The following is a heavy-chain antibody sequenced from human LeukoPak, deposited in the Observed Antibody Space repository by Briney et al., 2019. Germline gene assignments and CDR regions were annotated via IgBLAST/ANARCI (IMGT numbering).Heavy chain of an antibody. CDR3: ARSTRITIFGVVTDFDY. V-gene: IGHV4-59*01. CDR2: IYYSGST. CDR1: GGSISSYY. Sequence: SETLSLTCTVSGGSISSYYWSWIRQPPGKGLEWIGYIYYSGSTNYNPSLKSRVTISVDTSKNQFSLKLSSVTAADTAVYYCARSTRITIFGVVTDFDYWGQGTLVTVSS. J-gene: IGHJ4*02. D-gene: IGHD3-3*01.